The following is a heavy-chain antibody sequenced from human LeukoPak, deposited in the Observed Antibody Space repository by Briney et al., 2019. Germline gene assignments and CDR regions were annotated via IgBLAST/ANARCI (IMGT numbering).Heavy chain of an antibody. D-gene: IGHD2/OR15-2a*01. CDR1: GFTFDAYA. CDR2: ISWNSGAI. Sequence: GGSLRLSCVGSGFTFDAYAMNWVRQAPGKGLEWVSGISWNSGAIGYADSVRGRFTTSRDNTKRSLYLQMHSVRAEDTAFYYCAKATSFRLDYWGLGTLLTVSS. CDR3: AKATSFRLDY. V-gene: IGHV3-9*01. J-gene: IGHJ4*02.